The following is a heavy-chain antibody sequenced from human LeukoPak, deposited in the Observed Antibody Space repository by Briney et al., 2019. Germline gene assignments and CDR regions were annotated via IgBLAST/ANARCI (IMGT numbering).Heavy chain of an antibody. CDR1: GGSISSSSYY. D-gene: IGHD4-17*01. CDR2: IYYSGST. CDR3: ARHAFYGDYADY. V-gene: IGHV4-39*01. J-gene: IGHJ4*02. Sequence: SETLSLTCSVSGGSISSSSYYWGWIRQPPGMGLEWIGSIYYSGSTYYNPSLKSRVTLSVDTSKNQFSLKLSSVTAADTAVYYCARHAFYGDYADYWGQGTLVTVYS.